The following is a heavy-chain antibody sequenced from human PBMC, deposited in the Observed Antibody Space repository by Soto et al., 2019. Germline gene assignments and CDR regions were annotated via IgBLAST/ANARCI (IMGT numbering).Heavy chain of an antibody. J-gene: IGHJ4*02. CDR3: ARGGLEPFDH. CDR2: ISDYGRI. D-gene: IGHD1-1*01. Sequence: GGSLTLLCSLRIHFGNYWMHWVRQAPGKGLVWVSRISDYGRINYADSVKDRFIISRDDARSELYLQLNDLRVEDTATYYCARGGLEPFDHWGQGALVTVSS. V-gene: IGHV3-74*01. CDR1: IHFGNYW.